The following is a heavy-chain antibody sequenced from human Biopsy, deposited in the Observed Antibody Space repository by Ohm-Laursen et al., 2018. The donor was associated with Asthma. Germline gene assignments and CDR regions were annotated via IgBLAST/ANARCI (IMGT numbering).Heavy chain of an antibody. CDR1: GGSFSSNY. D-gene: IGHD1-26*01. V-gene: IGHV4-34*01. J-gene: IGHJ6*02. CDR3: ARGSSSRLSQWELLVSGGKRAHSYYGMDV. Sequence: GTLSLTCAVYGGSFSSNYWSWIRQTPGKGLEWLGDTHHSEYTNYNPSLSSRLTLSVDTSKNQFSLRLTSVTAADTAVYYCARGSSSRLSQWELLVSGGKRAHSYYGMDVWGQGTTVTVSS. CDR2: THHSEYT.